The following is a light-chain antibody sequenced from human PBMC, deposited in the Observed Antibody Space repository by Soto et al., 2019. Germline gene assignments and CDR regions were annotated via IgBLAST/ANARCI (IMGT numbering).Light chain of an antibody. CDR1: SSDVGGYNY. Sequence: QSVLTQPPSASGSPGQSVTISCTGTSSDVGGYNYVSWYQQHPGKAPKLMIYEVNKRPSGVPDRFSGSKSGNTASLTVSGLQAEDEADYYCSPYEGRNNFYVFGTGPKVTVL. V-gene: IGLV2-8*01. CDR2: EVN. J-gene: IGLJ1*01. CDR3: SPYEGRNNFYV.